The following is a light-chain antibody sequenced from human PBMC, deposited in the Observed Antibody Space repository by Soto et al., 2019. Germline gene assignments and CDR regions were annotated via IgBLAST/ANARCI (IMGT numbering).Light chain of an antibody. CDR2: GVS. V-gene: IGKV3-20*01. CDR3: QQYDNYPRT. J-gene: IGKJ1*01. Sequence: EILLTQSPCTLSLSPGERATLSCRASQSVSSKYLAWYQQKPGQAPRLVIYGVSSRATGIPERFSGSGSGRDFTLTISRLEPEDFEVYYCQQYDNYPRTLGQGTKVDIK. CDR1: QSVSSKY.